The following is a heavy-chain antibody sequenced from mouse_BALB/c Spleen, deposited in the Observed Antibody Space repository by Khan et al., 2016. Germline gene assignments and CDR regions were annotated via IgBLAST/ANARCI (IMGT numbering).Heavy chain of an antibody. Sequence: VQLQQSGAELVRPGAFVKLSCKASGFNIKDYYLHWVKQRPEQGLEWVGWIDPENGHTIYDPKFQGKASMTADTSSNTAYLQLSSLTSEDTAVYYGSGEISYHTSRGFAYWGQGTLVTVSA. V-gene: IGHV14-1*02. CDR3: SGEISYHTSRGFAY. D-gene: IGHD2-12*01. J-gene: IGHJ3*01. CDR1: GFNIKDYY. CDR2: IDPENGHT.